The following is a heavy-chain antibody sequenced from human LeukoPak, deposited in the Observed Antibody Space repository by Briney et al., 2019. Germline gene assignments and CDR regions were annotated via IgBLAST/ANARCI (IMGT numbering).Heavy chain of an antibody. CDR2: DSYSGGST. Sequence: GGSLRLSCAASGFTFSSYSMSWVRQAPGKGLECVSDDSYSGGSTYYADSVKGRFTISRDNSKNTLYLQMNSLRAEDTAVYYCAKARGYDQYYFDFWGQGTLVTVSS. CDR1: GFTFSSYS. CDR3: AKARGYDQYYFDF. D-gene: IGHD5-12*01. V-gene: IGHV3-23*01. J-gene: IGHJ4*02.